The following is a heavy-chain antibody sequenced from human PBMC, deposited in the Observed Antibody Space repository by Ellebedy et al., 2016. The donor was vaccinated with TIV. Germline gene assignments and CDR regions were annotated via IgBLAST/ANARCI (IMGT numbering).Heavy chain of an antibody. Sequence: ASVKVSXXTSGYTFTSYDINWVRQATGQGLEWMGWMSPHSGDTGYVQKFQGRVTMTRNTSISTAYMELSSLRSEDTAVYYCARLDLGEGATTLEGFDYWGQGTLVTVSS. D-gene: IGHD1-26*01. CDR2: MSPHSGDT. CDR1: GYTFTSYD. V-gene: IGHV1-8*01. CDR3: ARLDLGEGATTLEGFDY. J-gene: IGHJ4*02.